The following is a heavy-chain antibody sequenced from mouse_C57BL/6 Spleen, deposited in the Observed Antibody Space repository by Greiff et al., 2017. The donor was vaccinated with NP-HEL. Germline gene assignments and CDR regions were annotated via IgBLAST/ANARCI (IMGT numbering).Heavy chain of an antibody. CDR3: ARVPITTVVANWYFDV. V-gene: IGHV5-4*01. Sequence: EVQGVESGGGLVKPGGSLKLSCAASGFTFSSYAMSWVRQTPEKRLEWVATISDGGSYTYYPDNVKGRFTISRDNAKNNLYLQMSHLKSEDTAMYYCARVPITTVVANWYFDVWGTGTTVTVSS. CDR1: GFTFSSYA. D-gene: IGHD1-1*01. CDR2: ISDGGSYT. J-gene: IGHJ1*03.